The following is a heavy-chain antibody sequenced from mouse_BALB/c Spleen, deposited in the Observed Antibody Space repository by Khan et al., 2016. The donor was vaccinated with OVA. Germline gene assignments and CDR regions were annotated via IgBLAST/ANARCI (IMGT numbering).Heavy chain of an antibody. CDR1: GYTFSSYY. Sequence: QSGAELVKPGASVKLSCKASGYTFSSYYMYWVKQRPGQGLEWIWGINPSNDVTNFNEKFKTKATLTVDKSSSTAYMQLSSLTSEDSAVYYCTRSGYANPFAFWGQGTLVTVSA. CDR2: INPSNDVT. D-gene: IGHD2-10*02. J-gene: IGHJ3*01. V-gene: IGHV1S81*02. CDR3: TRSGYANPFAF.